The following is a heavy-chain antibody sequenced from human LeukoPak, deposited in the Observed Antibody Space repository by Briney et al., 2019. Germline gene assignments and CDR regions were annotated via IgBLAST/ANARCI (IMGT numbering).Heavy chain of an antibody. CDR3: AREPKQWLVPIDY. J-gene: IGHJ4*02. V-gene: IGHV3-7*01. D-gene: IGHD6-19*01. CDR2: IKQDGSQK. Sequence: GGSLRLSCEASGFNFNTYSMAWVRQAPGKGLEWVANIKQDGSQKHYVDSVKGRFTISRDNSKNLLYLQMNSLGAEDTAVYYCAREPKQWLVPIDYWGQGTLVTVSS. CDR1: GFNFNTYS.